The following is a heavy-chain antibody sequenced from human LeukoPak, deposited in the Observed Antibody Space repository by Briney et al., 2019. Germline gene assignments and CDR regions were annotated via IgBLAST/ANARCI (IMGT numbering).Heavy chain of an antibody. CDR3: ARVLRYFDPRPLLDSYGMDV. V-gene: IGHV1-18*01. CDR1: GYTFTSYG. D-gene: IGHD3-9*01. Sequence: EASVKVSCKASGYTFTSYGISWVRQAPGQGLEWMGWISAYNGNTNYAQKLQGRVTMTTDTSTSTAYMELRSLRSDDTAVYYCARVLRYFDPRPLLDSYGMDVWGQGTTVTVSS. CDR2: ISAYNGNT. J-gene: IGHJ6*02.